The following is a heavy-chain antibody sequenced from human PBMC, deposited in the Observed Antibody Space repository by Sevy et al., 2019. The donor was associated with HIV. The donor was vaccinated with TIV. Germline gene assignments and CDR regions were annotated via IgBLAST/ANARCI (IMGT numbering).Heavy chain of an antibody. D-gene: IGHD6-13*01. CDR1: GGSISSGDYY. Sequence: SETLSLTCTVSGGSISSGDYYWSWIRQPPGKGLEWIGYIYYSGSTYYNPSLKSRVTISVDTSKNQFSLKLSSVTAAGTAVDYWAREREGGGVIAAAHTSRYFDYWGQGTLVTVSS. CDR2: IYYSGST. J-gene: IGHJ4*02. CDR3: AREREGGGVIAAAHTSRYFDY. V-gene: IGHV4-30-4*01.